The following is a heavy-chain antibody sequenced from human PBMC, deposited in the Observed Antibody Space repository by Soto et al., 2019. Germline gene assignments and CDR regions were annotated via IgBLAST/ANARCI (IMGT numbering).Heavy chain of an antibody. CDR3: GKGGRRGGGGNFDY. D-gene: IGHD3-16*01. V-gene: IGHV3-23*01. J-gene: IGHJ4*02. CDR2: ISGSGGST. CDR1: GFTFSSYA. Sequence: EVQLLESGGGLVQPGGSLRLSCAASGFTFSSYAMSWVRQAPGKGLEWVSGISGSGGSTYYADSVKGRFTISRDNSKNTLYLQRNSRRAEDTAVYYWGKGGRRGGGGNFDYWGQGTLVTVSS.